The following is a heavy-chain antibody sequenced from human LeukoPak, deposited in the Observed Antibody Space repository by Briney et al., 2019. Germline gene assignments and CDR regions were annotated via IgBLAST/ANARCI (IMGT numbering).Heavy chain of an antibody. CDR3: ARGRRAAASVNFDY. CDR2: INHSGST. V-gene: IGHV4-34*01. Sequence: SETLSLTCAVYGVSFSGYYWNWIRQPPGKGLEWIGEINHSGSTNYNPSLKSRVTISVDTSKNQFSLKLSSVTAADTAVYYCARGRRAAASVNFDYWGQGTLVTVSS. J-gene: IGHJ4*02. CDR1: GVSFSGYY. D-gene: IGHD6-13*01.